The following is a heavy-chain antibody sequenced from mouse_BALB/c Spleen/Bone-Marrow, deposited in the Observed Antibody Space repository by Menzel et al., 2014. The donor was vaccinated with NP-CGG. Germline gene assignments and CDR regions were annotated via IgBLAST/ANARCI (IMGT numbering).Heavy chain of an antibody. D-gene: IGHD2-14*01. J-gene: IGHJ4*01. CDR2: INSNGGTT. CDR3: ARQSRYEDYYAMDY. Sequence: EVKLVESGGGLVKLGGSLKLSCAASGFTFSSYYMSWVRQTQEKRLELVAAINSNGGTTYYPDTVKGRFTISRDNAKNTLYLQMSSLKSEDTALYYCARQSRYEDYYAMDYWGQGTSVTVSS. CDR1: GFTFSSYY. V-gene: IGHV5-6-2*01.